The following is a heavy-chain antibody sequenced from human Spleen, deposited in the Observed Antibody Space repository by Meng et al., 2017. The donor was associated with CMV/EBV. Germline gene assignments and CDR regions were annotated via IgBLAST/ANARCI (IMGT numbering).Heavy chain of an antibody. CDR1: EFTLSSYS. D-gene: IGHD2-2*02. CDR2: ISSSGTYI. CDR3: ARGGYCSNTSCYTKDDIDY. Sequence: GESLKISCAASEFTLSSYSMNWVRQAPGKGPQWVSSISSSGTYIYYADSVKGRFTMSRDNAKNSLYLQMNSLRAEDTAMYHCARGGYCSNTSCYTKDDIDYWGQGTLVTVSS. V-gene: IGHV3-21*01. J-gene: IGHJ4*02.